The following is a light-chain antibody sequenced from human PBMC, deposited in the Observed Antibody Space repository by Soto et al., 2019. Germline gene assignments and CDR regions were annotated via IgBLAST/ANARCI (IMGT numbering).Light chain of an antibody. Sequence: DIQMTQSPSSLSASVGDRVTITCRASQSIDNYLNWYQQKSGKAPQLLIYSASHLQSGVPSRFSGGGYGTDFILTISSLQPEDSAIDFCQQRITAPLTFGGGTKVEIK. V-gene: IGKV1-39*01. CDR1: QSIDNY. CDR3: QQRITAPLT. J-gene: IGKJ4*01. CDR2: SAS.